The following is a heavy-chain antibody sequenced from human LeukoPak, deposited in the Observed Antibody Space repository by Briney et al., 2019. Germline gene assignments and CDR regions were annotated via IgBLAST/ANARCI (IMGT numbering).Heavy chain of an antibody. V-gene: IGHV3-7*01. J-gene: IGHJ4*02. D-gene: IGHD1-7*01. CDR1: GFTFSDYW. Sequence: GGSLRLSCAASGFTFSDYWMTWVRQAPGKGLEWVTHIKQDGSERYYGDSVKGVLTISRDNAKDLVYLQMNSLGAEDTAIYYCARGWNYAFRFDYWGQGTLVTVSS. CDR2: IKQDGSER. CDR3: ARGWNYAFRFDY.